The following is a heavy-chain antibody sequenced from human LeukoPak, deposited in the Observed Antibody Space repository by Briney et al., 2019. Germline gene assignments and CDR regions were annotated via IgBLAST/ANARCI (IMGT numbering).Heavy chain of an antibody. CDR1: GFTFSSYS. D-gene: IGHD7-27*01. J-gene: IGHJ4*02. Sequence: GGSLRLSCAASGFTFSSYSMNWVRQAPGKGLEWVSYISSSSSTIYYADSVKGRFTISRDNAKNSLYLQMNSLRAEDTAVYYCAREGPGEAGDGGDFDYWGQGTLVTVSS. V-gene: IGHV3-48*04. CDR2: ISSSSSTI. CDR3: AREGPGEAGDGGDFDY.